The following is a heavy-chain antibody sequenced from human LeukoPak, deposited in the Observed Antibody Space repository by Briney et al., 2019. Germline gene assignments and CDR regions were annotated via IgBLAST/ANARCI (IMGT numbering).Heavy chain of an antibody. V-gene: IGHV3-15*01. CDR2: IKSKTDGGTT. D-gene: IGHD3-22*01. J-gene: IGHJ4*02. CDR1: GFTISNAW. CDR3: TTTTMILVSETDY. Sequence: SGGYLRLSCAASGFTISNAWMSWVRQAPGKGREGVGRIKSKTDGGTTDYAAPVKGRFTISRDDSKNTLYLQMNSLKTEDTAVYFCTTTTMILVSETDYWGQGTLVTVSS.